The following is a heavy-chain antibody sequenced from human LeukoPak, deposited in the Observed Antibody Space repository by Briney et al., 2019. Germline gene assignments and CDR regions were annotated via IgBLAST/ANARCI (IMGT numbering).Heavy chain of an antibody. Sequence: ETLSLTCTVSGGSISSYYWSWIRQPAGKGLEWIGRIYTSGSINYNPSLKSRVTISLDTSKNQFSLKLSSVTAADTAVYYCAGHHPRNTVDFWGQGTLVTVSS. CDR3: AGHHPRNTVDF. J-gene: IGHJ4*02. D-gene: IGHD2/OR15-2a*01. CDR2: IYTSGSI. V-gene: IGHV4-4*07. CDR1: GGSISSYY.